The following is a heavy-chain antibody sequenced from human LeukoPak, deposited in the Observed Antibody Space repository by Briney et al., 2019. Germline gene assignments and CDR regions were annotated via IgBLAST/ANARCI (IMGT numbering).Heavy chain of an antibody. CDR2: ISWNSGSI. CDR3: ARGIEAARPC. J-gene: IGHJ4*02. CDR1: GFTFDDYA. V-gene: IGHV3-9*01. Sequence: SLRLSCAASGFTFDDYAMHWVRQAPGKGLEWVSGISWNSGSIGYVDSVKGRFTISRDNAKNSLYLQMNSLRAEDTAEYYCARGIEAARPCWGQGTLVTVSS. D-gene: IGHD6-6*01.